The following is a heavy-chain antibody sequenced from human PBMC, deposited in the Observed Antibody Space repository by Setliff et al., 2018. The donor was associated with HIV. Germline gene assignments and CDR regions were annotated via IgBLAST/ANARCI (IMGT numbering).Heavy chain of an antibody. CDR3: AREFTTVRGVTITKYFDL. CDR2: NNPTGGST. D-gene: IGHD3-10*01. V-gene: IGHV1-46*01. Sequence: ASVKVSCKASGYTFTSQYLHWVRQAPGQGLEWMGVNNPTGGSTTYAQNFQGRVTMTRDTSTSTVYMEVSSLRSEDTAVYYCAREFTTVRGVTITKYFDLWGRGTLVTVSS. CDR1: GYTFTSQY. J-gene: IGHJ2*01.